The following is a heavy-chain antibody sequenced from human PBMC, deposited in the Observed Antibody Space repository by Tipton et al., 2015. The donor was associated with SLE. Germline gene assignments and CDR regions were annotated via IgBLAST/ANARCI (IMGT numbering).Heavy chain of an antibody. CDR2: TYYRSKWYN. CDR3: ARDRELGIEGFDY. J-gene: IGHJ4*02. Sequence: GLVKPSQTLSLTCAISGDTVFSNTAAWNWIRQSPSRGLEWLGRTYYRSKWYNDYAVSVNSRITIIPDTSKNQFSLQLNSVTPEDTAVYYCARDRELGIEGFDYWGQGTLVTVSS. V-gene: IGHV6-1*01. CDR1: GDTVFSNTAA. D-gene: IGHD7-27*01.